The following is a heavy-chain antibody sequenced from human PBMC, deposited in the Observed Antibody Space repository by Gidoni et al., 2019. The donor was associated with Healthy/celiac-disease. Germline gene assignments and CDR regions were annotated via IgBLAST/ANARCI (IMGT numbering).Heavy chain of an antibody. V-gene: IGHV3-23*01. CDR3: AKDGYGDYGRFDY. CDR1: AFPFSSYA. J-gene: IGHJ4*02. Sequence: EVQLLESGGGLVQTGGSLRLSCAASAFPFSSYAMSWVRQAPGKGLEWVSAISGSGGSTYYEDSVKGRFTISRDNSKNTLYLQMNSLRAEDTAVYYCAKDGYGDYGRFDYWGQGTLVTVSS. CDR2: ISGSGGST. D-gene: IGHD4-17*01.